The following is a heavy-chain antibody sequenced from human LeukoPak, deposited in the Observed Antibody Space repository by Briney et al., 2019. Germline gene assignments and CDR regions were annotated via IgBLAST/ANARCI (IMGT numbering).Heavy chain of an antibody. J-gene: IGHJ4*02. V-gene: IGHV3-21*01. Sequence: TGGSLRLSCAASGFTFSGYTMTWVRQAPGKGLEWVSSISKSSTYIYYADSVKGRFTISRDNSKNTLYLQMNSLRAEDTAVYYCASHDVPRYSGSYYGDFDYWGQGTLVTVSS. CDR2: ISKSSTYI. CDR1: GFTFSGYT. CDR3: ASHDVPRYSGSYYGDFDY. D-gene: IGHD1-26*01.